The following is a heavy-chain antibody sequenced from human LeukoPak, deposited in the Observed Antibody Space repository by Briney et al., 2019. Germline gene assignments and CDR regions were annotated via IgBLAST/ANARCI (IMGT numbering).Heavy chain of an antibody. D-gene: IGHD2-15*01. CDR2: INTNTGNP. Sequence: ASVKVSCKASGYTFTSYAMNWVRQAPGQGLEWMGWINTNTGNPTYAQGFTGRFVFSLDTSVSTAYLQISSLKAEDTAVYYCAREGPLLVVAASNWFDPWGQGTLVTVSS. CDR3: AREGPLLVVAASNWFDP. J-gene: IGHJ5*02. V-gene: IGHV7-4-1*02. CDR1: GYTFTSYA.